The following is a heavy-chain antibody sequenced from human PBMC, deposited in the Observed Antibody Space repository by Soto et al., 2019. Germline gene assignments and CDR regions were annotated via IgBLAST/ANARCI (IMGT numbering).Heavy chain of an antibody. D-gene: IGHD3-10*02. CDR2: ISYDGSNK. J-gene: IGHJ4*02. V-gene: IGHV3-30*18. CDR3: AKDLMILGYYIPDY. Sequence: GSLRLSCAASGFTFSSYGMHWVRQAPGKGLEWVAVISYDGSNKYYADSVKGRFTISRDNSKNTLYLQMNSLRAEDTAVYYCAKDLMILGYYIPDYWGQGTLVTVSS. CDR1: GFTFSSYG.